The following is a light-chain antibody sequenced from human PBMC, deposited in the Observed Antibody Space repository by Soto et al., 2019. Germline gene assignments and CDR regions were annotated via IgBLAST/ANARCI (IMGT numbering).Light chain of an antibody. V-gene: IGKV1-5*01. J-gene: IGKJ1*01. CDR2: DAS. CDR3: QKYRTHLPT. Sequence: EIGMTKYPSTLSVSSGGKATLSCRASQSISNWLAWHQPRPGKAPQLLMYDASSLDSGVPSRFSGSGSGTEFTLTISSLQPDDFATYYCQKYRTHLPTFGQGTMVDIK. CDR1: QSISNW.